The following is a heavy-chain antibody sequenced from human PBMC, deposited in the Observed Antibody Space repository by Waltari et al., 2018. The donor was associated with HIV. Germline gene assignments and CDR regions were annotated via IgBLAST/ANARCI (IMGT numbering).Heavy chain of an antibody. CDR1: GFTFSSYW. D-gene: IGHD1-26*01. CDR3: AIDPWASEYYFDY. V-gene: IGHV3-74*01. J-gene: IGHJ4*02. CDR2: INIYGRRT. Sequence: EVQLVESGGGLVQPGGSLRLSCAASGFTFSSYWMHWVRQAPGKGLVWVERINIYGRRTSYAKSVKGRFTISRGNAKNTLYLQMNSLRAEDTAVYYCAIDPWASEYYFDYWGQVTLVTVSS.